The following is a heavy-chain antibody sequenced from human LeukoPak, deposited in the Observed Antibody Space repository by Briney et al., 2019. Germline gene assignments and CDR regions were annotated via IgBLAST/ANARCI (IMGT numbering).Heavy chain of an antibody. D-gene: IGHD2-2*01. Sequence: GASVKVSCKASGGTFSSYAISWVRQAPGQGLEWMRGIIPIFGTANYAQKFQGRVTITADESTSTAYMELSSLRSEDTAVYCCFLIVVVPAAISYWGQGTLVTVSS. CDR3: FLIVVVPAAISY. J-gene: IGHJ4*02. CDR2: IIPIFGTA. V-gene: IGHV1-69*13. CDR1: GGTFSSYA.